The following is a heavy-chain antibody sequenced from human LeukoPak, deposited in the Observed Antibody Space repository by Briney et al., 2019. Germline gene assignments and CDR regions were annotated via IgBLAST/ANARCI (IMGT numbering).Heavy chain of an antibody. CDR1: GFTFSNYG. Sequence: GGSLRLSCAASGFTFSNYGMHWVRQAPGKGLEWVAFIRYDGSNKYCADSVKGRFTVSRDNTKITLYLQMNSLRAEDTAACYCAKEKNDYSDYSYMDVWGKGTTVTVSS. CDR3: AKEKNDYSDYSYMDV. CDR2: IRYDGSNK. V-gene: IGHV3-30*02. D-gene: IGHD4-11*01. J-gene: IGHJ6*03.